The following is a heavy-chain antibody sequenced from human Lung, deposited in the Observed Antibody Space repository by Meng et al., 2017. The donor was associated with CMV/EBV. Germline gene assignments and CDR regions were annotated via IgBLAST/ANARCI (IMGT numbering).Heavy chain of an antibody. J-gene: IGHJ3*01. CDR2: ISTNSSYI. CDR3: ARVLGTGSAFDV. D-gene: IGHD3-16*01. Sequence: GESLKISCAAAGFILSRYSMNWVRQAPGTGLEWVSSISTNSSYIYYRDSVKGRFTISRDNAMNSLSLQMKSLRAEDTAVYYCARVLGTGSAFDVWGQGTMVTVSS. CDR1: GFILSRYS. V-gene: IGHV3-21*01.